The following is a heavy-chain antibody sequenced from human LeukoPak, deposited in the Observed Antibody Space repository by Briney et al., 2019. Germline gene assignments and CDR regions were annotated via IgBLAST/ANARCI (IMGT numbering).Heavy chain of an antibody. D-gene: IGHD1-26*01. J-gene: IGHJ4*02. CDR1: GFPFSGNW. V-gene: IGHV3-74*01. CDR3: VRDLGGRSGH. CDR2: INEDGSTT. Sequence: GGSLSLSCEASGFPFSGNWMHWARQPQGKGLVWVSRINEDGSTTNYADSVKGRFTISRDNAKNTLYLQMNSLRAEDTAVYYCVRDLGGRSGHWGQGTLVTVSS.